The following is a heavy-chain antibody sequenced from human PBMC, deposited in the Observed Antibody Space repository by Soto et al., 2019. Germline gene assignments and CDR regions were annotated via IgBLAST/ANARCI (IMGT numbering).Heavy chain of an antibody. CDR2: ISYSGTT. J-gene: IGHJ4*02. V-gene: IGHV4-59*01. Sequence: SETLSLTCTVSGGSLSSYYWSWIRRPPGMGLEWIASISYSGTTNYNSSLRSRVTISIDTSKNQFSLKFNSVTAADTAVYYCAREGYNFGPFDYWGQGALVTVSS. CDR1: GGSLSSYY. D-gene: IGHD5-18*01. CDR3: AREGYNFGPFDY.